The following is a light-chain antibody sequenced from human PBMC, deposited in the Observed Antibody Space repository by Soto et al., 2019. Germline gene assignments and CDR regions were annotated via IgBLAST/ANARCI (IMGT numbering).Light chain of an antibody. Sequence: QSALTQPASVSGSPGQSITLSCTGTSSDVGTYNSVSWYQQHPAKAPKLMIYEVSNRPSGVSNRFSGSKSGNTASLTISGLQVEDEADFYCSSYTTGSTFVFGTGTKLTVL. V-gene: IGLV2-14*01. CDR3: SSYTTGSTFV. CDR1: SSDVGTYNS. CDR2: EVS. J-gene: IGLJ1*01.